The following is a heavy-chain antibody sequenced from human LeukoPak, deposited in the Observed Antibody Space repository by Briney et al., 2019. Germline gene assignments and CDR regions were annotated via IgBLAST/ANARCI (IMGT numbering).Heavy chain of an antibody. V-gene: IGHV1-58*02. J-gene: IGHJ4*02. CDR1: GFTFTSSA. Sequence: SVKVSCKASGFTFTSSAMQWVRQARGQRLEWIGWIVVGSGNTNYAQKFQERVTITRDMSTGTAYMELSSLRSEDTAVYYCVGSLRYFDGNFDYWGQGTLVTVSS. D-gene: IGHD3-9*01. CDR3: VGSLRYFDGNFDY. CDR2: IVVGSGNT.